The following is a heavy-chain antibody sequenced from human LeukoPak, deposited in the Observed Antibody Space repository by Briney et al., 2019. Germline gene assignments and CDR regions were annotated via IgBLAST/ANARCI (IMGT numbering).Heavy chain of an antibody. J-gene: IGHJ5*02. CDR2: IYSTGRS. V-gene: IGHV4-4*07. CDR3: AREYGSSHGFDP. Sequence: SETLSLTCTVSGGSISNYFWSWVRQPAGKGLEWIGRIYSTGRSDYNPSLKSRITMSVDTSKNQFSLKLSSVTAADTAMYYCAREYGSSHGFDPWGQGTLVTVSS. D-gene: IGHD6-13*01. CDR1: GGSISNYF.